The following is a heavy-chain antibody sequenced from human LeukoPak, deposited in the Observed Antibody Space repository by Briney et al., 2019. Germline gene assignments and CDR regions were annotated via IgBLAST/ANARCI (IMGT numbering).Heavy chain of an antibody. J-gene: IGHJ4*02. CDR2: IYHSGST. CDR3: AGLERYCTNGVCYGGY. D-gene: IGHD2-8*01. V-gene: IGHV4-38-2*02. CDR1: GYSISSGYY. Sequence: SETLSLTCTVSGYSISSGYYWGWIRQPPGKGLEWIGSIYHSGSTYYNPSLKSRVTISVDTSKNQFSLKLSSVTAADTAVYYCAGLERYCTNGVCYGGYWGQGTLVTVSS.